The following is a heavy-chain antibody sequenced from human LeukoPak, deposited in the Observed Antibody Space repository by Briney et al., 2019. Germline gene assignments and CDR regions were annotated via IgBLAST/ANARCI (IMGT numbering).Heavy chain of an antibody. J-gene: IGHJ6*03. D-gene: IGHD2-21*02. CDR3: ARVVTGYYYYYMDV. V-gene: IGHV1-2*02. CDR2: IKPNSGGT. Sequence: ASVKVSFKASGYTFTGYYMHWVRQAPGQGLEWMGWIKPNSGGTNYAQKFQGRVTMTRDTSISTAYMELSRLRSEDTAVYYCARVVTGYYYYYMDVWGKGTTVTVSS. CDR1: GYTFTGYY.